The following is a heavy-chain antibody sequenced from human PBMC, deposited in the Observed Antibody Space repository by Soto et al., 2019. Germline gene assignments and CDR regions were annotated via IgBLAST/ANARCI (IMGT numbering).Heavy chain of an antibody. CDR3: AHRRDYNYGMDV. V-gene: IGHV2-5*01. Sequence: SGPTLVNPTQTLTLTCTFSGFSLSTSGVGVGWIRQPPGKALEWLAFIYWNGDKRYSPSLKSRLTITKDTSKNKVVLTMTNMAPVDTATYYCAHRRDYNYGMDVWGQGTTVTVSS. CDR1: GFSLSTSGVG. D-gene: IGHD2-2*02. CDR2: IYWNGDK. J-gene: IGHJ6*02.